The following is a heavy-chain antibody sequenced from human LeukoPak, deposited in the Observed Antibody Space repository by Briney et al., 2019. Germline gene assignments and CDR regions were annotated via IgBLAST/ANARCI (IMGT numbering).Heavy chain of an antibody. CDR1: GFTLSSYE. CDR2: ISSSSSTI. CDR3: ARDRGDYGGSY. Sequence: GGSLRLSCAASGFTLSSYEMNWVRQAPGKGLEWVSYISSSSSTIYYADSVKGRFTISRDNAKNSLYLQMNSLRAEDTAVYYCARDRGDYGGSYWGQGTLVTVSS. J-gene: IGHJ4*02. D-gene: IGHD4-23*01. V-gene: IGHV3-48*01.